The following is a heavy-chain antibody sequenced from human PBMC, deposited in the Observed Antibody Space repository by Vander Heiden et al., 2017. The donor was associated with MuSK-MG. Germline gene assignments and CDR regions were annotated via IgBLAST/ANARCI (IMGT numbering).Heavy chain of an antibody. Sequence: QVQLQQSGPGLVTPSQTLSLTCAISGDSVPSNSAAWNWIRQSPSRGLEWLGRTYYRSKWYNDYAVSVKSRITINPDTSKNQFSLQLNSVTTEETAVYYCARGIDYYGSGSYYCDYWGQGTLVTVSS. CDR1: GDSVPSNSAA. J-gene: IGHJ4*02. CDR3: ARGIDYYGSGSYYCDY. CDR2: TYYRSKWYN. V-gene: IGHV6-1*01. D-gene: IGHD3-10*01.